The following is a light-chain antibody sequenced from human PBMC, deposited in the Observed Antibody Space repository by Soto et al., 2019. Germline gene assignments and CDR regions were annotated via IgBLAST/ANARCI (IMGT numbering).Light chain of an antibody. J-gene: IGKJ1*01. CDR3: QQYGSSPRGT. CDR2: GAS. CDR1: QSGSNN. Sequence: EIVMTQSPATLSVSPGERGTRSCRSSQSGSNNLAWYQQKTGQAPRLLIYGASSRATGIPDRFSGSGSGTDFTLTISRLEPEDFAVSYCQQYGSSPRGTFGQGTKVDI. V-gene: IGKV3-20*01.